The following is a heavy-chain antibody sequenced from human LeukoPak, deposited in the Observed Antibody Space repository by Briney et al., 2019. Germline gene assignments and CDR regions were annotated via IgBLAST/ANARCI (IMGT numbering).Heavy chain of an antibody. J-gene: IGHJ5*02. Sequence: GGSLRLSCAASGFTVSRNYMSWVRQAPGRGLEWVSVIYSGGNTYYADFVKGRFTISRDNSKNTLYLQMNCLGAEDTAVYYCAKDHGLWFGEPTNWFDPWGQGTLVTVSS. CDR2: IYSGGNT. V-gene: IGHV3-53*01. CDR1: GFTVSRNY. D-gene: IGHD3-10*01. CDR3: AKDHGLWFGEPTNWFDP.